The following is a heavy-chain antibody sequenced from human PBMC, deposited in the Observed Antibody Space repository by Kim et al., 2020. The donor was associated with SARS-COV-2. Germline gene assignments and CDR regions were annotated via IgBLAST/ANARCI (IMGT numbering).Heavy chain of an antibody. CDR3: AKDIRYDILTGRGWFDP. J-gene: IGHJ5*02. CDR2: ISWNSGSI. CDR1: GFTFGDYA. Sequence: GGSLRLSCAASGFTFGDYAMHWVRQAPGKGLEWVSGISWNSGSIGYADSVKGRFTISRDNAKNSLYLQMNSLRAEDTALYYCAKDIRYDILTGRGWFDPWGQGTLVTVSS. V-gene: IGHV3-9*01. D-gene: IGHD3-9*01.